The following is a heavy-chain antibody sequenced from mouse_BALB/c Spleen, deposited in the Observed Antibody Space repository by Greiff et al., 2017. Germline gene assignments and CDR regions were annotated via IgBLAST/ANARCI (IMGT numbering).Heavy chain of an antibody. CDR3: ARHEEGDYGNYNYAMDY. V-gene: IGHV1-62-2*01. J-gene: IGHJ4*01. D-gene: IGHD2-1*01. Sequence: VQLHQSGAELVKPGASVKLSCKASGYTFTEYIIHWVKQRSGQGLEWIGWFYPGSGSIKYNEKFKDKATLTADKSSSTVYMELSRLTSEDSAVYFCARHEEGDYGNYNYAMDYWGQGTSVTVSS. CDR1: GYTFTEYI. CDR2: FYPGSGSI.